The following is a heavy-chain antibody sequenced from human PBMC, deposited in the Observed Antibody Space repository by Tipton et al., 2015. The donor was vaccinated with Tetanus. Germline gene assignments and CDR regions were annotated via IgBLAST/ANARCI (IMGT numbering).Heavy chain of an antibody. V-gene: IGHV4-4*07. Sequence: TLSLTCTVSGGSINIYQWSWIRQTAGKGLEWIGRIYPSGTATYNPSLKSRVTMSRDTSKNQLSLKLIAVTAADTAMYYCARDVFHIYSGNYGWFDPWGQGTLVTVSS. CDR3: ARDVFHIYSGNYGWFDP. CDR1: GGSINIYQ. CDR2: IYPSGTA. J-gene: IGHJ5*02. D-gene: IGHD1-26*01.